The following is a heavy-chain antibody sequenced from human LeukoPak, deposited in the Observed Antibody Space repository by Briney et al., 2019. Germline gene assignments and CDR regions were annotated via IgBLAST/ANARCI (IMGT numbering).Heavy chain of an antibody. CDR3: AKDVLLWFGDENRFDP. J-gene: IGHJ5*02. Sequence: QPGGSLRLSCAASGFTFSSYGMHWVRHAPGKGLEWVAVISYDGSNKYYADSVKGRFTISRDNSKNTLYLQMNSLRAEDTAVYYCAKDVLLWFGDENRFDPWGQGTLVTVSS. V-gene: IGHV3-30*18. CDR2: ISYDGSNK. CDR1: GFTFSSYG. D-gene: IGHD3-10*01.